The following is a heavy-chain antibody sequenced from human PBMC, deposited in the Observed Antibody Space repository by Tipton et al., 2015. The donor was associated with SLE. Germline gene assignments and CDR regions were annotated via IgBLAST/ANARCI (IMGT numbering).Heavy chain of an antibody. Sequence: TLSLTCAVYGGSFSGYYWSWIRQPPGKGLEWIGEINHSGSTNYNPSLKSRVIISVDTSKNQFSLKLSSVTAADTAVYYCASGVFDLWGRGTLVTVSS. J-gene: IGHJ2*01. CDR3: ASGVFDL. CDR2: INHSGST. CDR1: GGSFSGYY. V-gene: IGHV4-34*01.